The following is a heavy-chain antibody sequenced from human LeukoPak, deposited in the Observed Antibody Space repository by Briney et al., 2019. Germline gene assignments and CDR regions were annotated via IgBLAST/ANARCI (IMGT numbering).Heavy chain of an antibody. D-gene: IGHD3-16*01. CDR3: AKVPHSWGLFDS. V-gene: IGHV3-74*01. CDR1: GFTFNSYW. Sequence: PGGSLRLSCAASGFTFNSYWMHWVRQARGKGLVWVSRISTDGFSTIYADSVKGRFTISRDNSKNMLYLQMDSLRTEDTAVYYCAKVPHSWGLFDSWGQGTLVTVSS. J-gene: IGHJ4*02. CDR2: ISTDGFST.